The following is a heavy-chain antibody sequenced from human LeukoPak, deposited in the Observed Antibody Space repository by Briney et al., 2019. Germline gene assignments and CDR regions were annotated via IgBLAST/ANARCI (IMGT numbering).Heavy chain of an antibody. CDR1: GFTFSSYG. D-gene: IGHD3-22*01. CDR2: IRYDGSNK. V-gene: IGHV3-30*02. Sequence: TGGSLRLSCAASGFTFSSYGMHWVRQAPGKGLEWVAFIRYDGSNKYYADSVKGRFTISRDNSKNTLYLQMNSLRAEDTAVYYCARAITMIVVASAGQGLNWFDPWGQGTLVTVSS. J-gene: IGHJ5*02. CDR3: ARAITMIVVASAGQGLNWFDP.